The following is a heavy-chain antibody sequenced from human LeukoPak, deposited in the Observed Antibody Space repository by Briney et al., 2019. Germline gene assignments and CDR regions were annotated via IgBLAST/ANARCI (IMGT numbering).Heavy chain of an antibody. CDR1: GYSFTSYW. CDR2: IYPGDSDT. J-gene: IGHJ6*03. D-gene: IGHD3-10*01. V-gene: IGHV5-51*01. Sequence: GESLKISCKGSGYSFTSYWIGWVRQMPGKGLEWMGIIYPGDSDTRYSPSFQGQVTISADKSISTAYLQWSSLKASDTAMYYCARLPARVQGLPYMDAWGKGTTVTVSS. CDR3: ARLPARVQGLPYMDA.